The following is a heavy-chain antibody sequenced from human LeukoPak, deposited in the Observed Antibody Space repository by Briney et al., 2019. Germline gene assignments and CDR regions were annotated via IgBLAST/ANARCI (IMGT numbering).Heavy chain of an antibody. CDR3: ARHYDYYGMDV. CDR2: IYYSGST. V-gene: IGHV4-31*03. Sequence: SETLSLTCTVSGGSISSGGYYWSWIRQHPGKGLEWIGYIYYSGSTYYNPSLKSRVTISVDTSKNQFSLKLSSVTAAVTAVYYCARHYDYYGMDVWGQGTTVTVSS. D-gene: IGHD3-16*01. J-gene: IGHJ6*02. CDR1: GGSISSGGYY.